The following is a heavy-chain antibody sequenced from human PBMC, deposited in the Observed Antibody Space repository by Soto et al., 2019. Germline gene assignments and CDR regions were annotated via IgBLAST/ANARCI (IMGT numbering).Heavy chain of an antibody. D-gene: IGHD3-16*02. CDR2: INHSGST. CDR3: ASSLGGSVWGSYRNNPYYYYYGMDV. Sequence: SETLSLTCAIYGGSFSGYYWSWIRQPPGKGLEWIGEINHSGSTNYNPSLKSRVTISVDTSKNQFSLKLSSVTAADTAVYYCASSLGGSVWGSYRNNPYYYYYGMDVWGQGTTVTVSS. V-gene: IGHV4-34*01. J-gene: IGHJ6*02. CDR1: GGSFSGYY.